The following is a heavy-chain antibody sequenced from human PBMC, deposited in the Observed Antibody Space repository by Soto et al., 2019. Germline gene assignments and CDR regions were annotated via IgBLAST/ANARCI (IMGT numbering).Heavy chain of an antibody. Sequence: EVKLVESGGDLVQPGGSLKLSCAASGLPFSGSPIHWVRQASGKGLEWVGRIRSKANTYATAYATSVKGRFTISRDDSKNTTYLQMNSLKTEDTAVYFCTRPGFGDFVDPYDYGIDVWGQGTTVTVSS. J-gene: IGHJ6*02. CDR3: TRPGFGDFVDPYDYGIDV. CDR1: GLPFSGSP. D-gene: IGHD2-2*01. CDR2: IRSKANTYAT. V-gene: IGHV3-73*02.